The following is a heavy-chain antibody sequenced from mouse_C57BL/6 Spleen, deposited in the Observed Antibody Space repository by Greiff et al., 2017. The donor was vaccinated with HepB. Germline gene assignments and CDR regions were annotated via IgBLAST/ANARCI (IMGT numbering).Heavy chain of an antibody. D-gene: IGHD1-1*01. CDR1: GFTFNTYA. J-gene: IGHJ3*01. CDR2: IRSKSSNYAT. CDR3: VGDSDDYGSSPFAY. Sequence: EVQGVESGGGLVQPKGSLKLSCAASGFTFNTYAMHWVRQAPGKGLEWVARIRSKSSNYATYYADSVKDRFTISRADSQSMLYLQMNNLKTEDTAMYYCVGDSDDYGSSPFAYWGQGTLVTVSA. V-gene: IGHV10-3*01.